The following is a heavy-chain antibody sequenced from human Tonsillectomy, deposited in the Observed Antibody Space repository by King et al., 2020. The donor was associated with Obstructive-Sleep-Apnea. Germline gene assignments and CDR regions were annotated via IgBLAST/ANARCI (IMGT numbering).Heavy chain of an antibody. V-gene: IGHV2-5*01. CDR1: GFSLSTSGVG. D-gene: IGHD3-10*01. Sequence: TLQESGPTVVKPTQTLTLTCTFSGFSLSTSGVGVGWIRQPPGKALEWLALIYWNDDKRYSPSVKSRLTITKDTSKNQVVLTMTNMDPVDTATYYCAHTSRFGEAFDYWGQGTLVTVSS. CDR3: AHTSRFGEAFDY. J-gene: IGHJ4*02. CDR2: IYWNDDK.